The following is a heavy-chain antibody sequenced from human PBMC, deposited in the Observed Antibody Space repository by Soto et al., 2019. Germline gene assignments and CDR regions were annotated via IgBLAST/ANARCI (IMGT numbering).Heavy chain of an antibody. D-gene: IGHD3-3*01. J-gene: IGHJ6*03. CDR1: GGSISSYY. V-gene: IGHV4-59*01. Sequence: SETLSLTCTVSGGSISSYYWSWIRQPPGKGLEWIGYIYYSGSTNYNPSLKSRVTISVDTSKNQFSLKLSSVTAADTAVYYCASSPGLRFLEWLSFTENYYYMDVWGKGTTLTV. CDR3: ASSPGLRFLEWLSFTENYYYMDV. CDR2: IYYSGST.